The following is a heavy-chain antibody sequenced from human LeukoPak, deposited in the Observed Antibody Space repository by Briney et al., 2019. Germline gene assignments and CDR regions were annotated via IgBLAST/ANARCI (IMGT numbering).Heavy chain of an antibody. CDR3: ARAGYSYGYGAFDI. Sequence: GRSLRLSCAASGFTFSSYSMNWVRQAPGKGLEWVSSISSSSSYIYYADSVKGRFTISRDNAKNSLYLQMNSLRAEDTAVYYCARAGYSYGYGAFDIWGQGTMVTVSS. V-gene: IGHV3-21*01. CDR2: ISSSSSYI. J-gene: IGHJ3*02. CDR1: GFTFSSYS. D-gene: IGHD5-18*01.